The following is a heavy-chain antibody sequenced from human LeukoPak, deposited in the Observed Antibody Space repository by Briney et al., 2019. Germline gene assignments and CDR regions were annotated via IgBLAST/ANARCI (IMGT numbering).Heavy chain of an antibody. CDR1: GYTFTGYY. CDR3: AREPQTRYYGSGSYFSRDNDAFDI. Sequence: GASVKVSCKASGYTFTGYYMHWVRQAPGQGLEWMGWINPNSGGTNYAQKFQGWVTMTRDTSISTAYMELSRLRSDDTAVYYCAREPQTRYYGSGSYFSRDNDAFDIWGQGTMVTVSS. J-gene: IGHJ3*02. D-gene: IGHD3-10*01. V-gene: IGHV1-2*04. CDR2: INPNSGGT.